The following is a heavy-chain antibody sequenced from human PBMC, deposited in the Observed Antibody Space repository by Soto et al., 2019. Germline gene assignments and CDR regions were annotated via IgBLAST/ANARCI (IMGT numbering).Heavy chain of an antibody. CDR3: AREETVWPLAYGLDV. Sequence: PGGSLRLSCAASGFTFSSYSMHWVRQAPGKGLEWVSSIGTRSDIYYADSVKGRFTISRDNAKNSLSLQMNSMTAEDTAVYYCAREETVWPLAYGLDVWGQGTTVTVSS. CDR1: GFTFSSYS. V-gene: IGHV3-21*01. CDR2: IGTRSDI. D-gene: IGHD2-21*02. J-gene: IGHJ6*02.